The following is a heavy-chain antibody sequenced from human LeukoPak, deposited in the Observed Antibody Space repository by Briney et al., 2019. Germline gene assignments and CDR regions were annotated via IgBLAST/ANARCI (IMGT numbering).Heavy chain of an antibody. CDR3: AKDHSSNWYGAPTDY. Sequence: GGSLRLSCAASGFTFGSYGMSWVRQPPGKGLEWVSGVSGGGGTTYYADSVKGRFTISRDNSKNTLYLQMNSLRAEDTALYYCAKDHSSNWYGAPTDYWGQGTLVTVSS. J-gene: IGHJ4*02. D-gene: IGHD6-13*01. CDR1: GFTFGSYG. CDR2: VSGGGGTT. V-gene: IGHV3-23*01.